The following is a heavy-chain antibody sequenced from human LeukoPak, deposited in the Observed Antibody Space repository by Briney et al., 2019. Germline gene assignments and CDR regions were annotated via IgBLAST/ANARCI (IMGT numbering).Heavy chain of an antibody. V-gene: IGHV4-34*01. D-gene: IGHD6-6*01. CDR1: GGSFSGYY. J-gene: IGHJ6*02. CDR3: ARGREWSIALARYYYYYYGMDV. CDR2: INHSGST. Sequence: SETLSLTCAVYGGSFSGYYWSWIRQPPGKGPEWIGEINHSGSTNYNPSLKSRVTISVDTSKNQFSLKLSSVTAADTAVYYCARGREWSIALARYYYYYYGMDVWGQGTTVTVSS.